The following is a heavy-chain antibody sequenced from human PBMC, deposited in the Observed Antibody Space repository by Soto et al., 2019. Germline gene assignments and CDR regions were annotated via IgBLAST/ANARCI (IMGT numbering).Heavy chain of an antibody. CDR3: GRHPYGYYDIMDV. J-gene: IGHJ6*02. CDR1: GYSFSNYW. V-gene: IGHV5-51*01. D-gene: IGHD3-10*01. CDR2: IYPGGSDT. Sequence: GESLKISCKTSGYSFSNYWVGWVRQMPGKGLEWIGIIYPGGSDTRYSPSFQGQVTISAVKSISTAYLQWSSLKASDTAMYYCGRHPYGYYDIMDVWGQGTTVTLSS.